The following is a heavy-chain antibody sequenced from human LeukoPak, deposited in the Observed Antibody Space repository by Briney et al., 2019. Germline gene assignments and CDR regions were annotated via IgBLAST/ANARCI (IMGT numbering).Heavy chain of an antibody. CDR2: IYYSGST. V-gene: IGHV4-59*08. D-gene: IGHD1/OR15-1a*01. J-gene: IGHJ3*02. Sequence: NPSETLSLTCTVSGGSITSYYWSWIRQPPGKGLEWIGYIYYSGSTNYNPSLKSRVTISADMSKNQFSLKLTSVTAADTAVYYCASAVTGTYGTFDIWGPGTMVTVFS. CDR3: ASAVTGTYGTFDI. CDR1: GGSITSYY.